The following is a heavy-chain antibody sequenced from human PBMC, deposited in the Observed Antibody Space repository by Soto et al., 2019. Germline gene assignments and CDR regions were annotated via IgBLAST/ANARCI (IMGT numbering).Heavy chain of an antibody. CDR1: GGSFSGYY. J-gene: IGHJ4*02. Sequence: SETLSLTCAVYGGSFSGYYWSWIRQPPGKGLEWIGEINHSGSTNYNPSLKSRVTISVDTSKNQFSLKLSSVTAADTAVYYCARGPTVTTRRPDYWGQGTLVTVSS. CDR2: INHSGST. V-gene: IGHV4-34*01. CDR3: ARGPTVTTRRPDY. D-gene: IGHD4-17*01.